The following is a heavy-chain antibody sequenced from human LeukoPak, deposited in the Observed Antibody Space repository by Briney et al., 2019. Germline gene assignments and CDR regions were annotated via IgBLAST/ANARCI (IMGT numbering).Heavy chain of an antibody. J-gene: IGHJ6*02. D-gene: IGHD6-19*01. Sequence: PGGSLRLSCAASGFTFSSYGMHWVRQAPGKGLEWVAVISYDGSNKYYADSVKGRFTISRDNSKNTLYLQMNSLRAEDTAVYYCARVREYSSGWLRYGYYYGMDVWGQGTTVTVSS. V-gene: IGHV3-30*19. CDR2: ISYDGSNK. CDR3: ARVREYSSGWLRYGYYYGMDV. CDR1: GFTFSSYG.